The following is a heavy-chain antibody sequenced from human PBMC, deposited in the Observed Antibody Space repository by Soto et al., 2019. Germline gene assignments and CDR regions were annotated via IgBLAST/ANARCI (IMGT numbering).Heavy chain of an antibody. CDR3: ARSPFYCSSTSCYRPYYYGMDV. CDR2: IYYGGST. J-gene: IGHJ6*02. D-gene: IGHD2-2*01. Sequence: PSETLSLTCSVSGGSVSNKTYYWSWIRQPPGKGLEWIGYIYYGGSTNYNPSLKSRVTISVDTSKNQFSLKLSSVTAADTAVYYCARSPFYCSSTSCYRPYYYGMDVWGQGTTVTVSS. CDR1: GGSVSNKTYY. V-gene: IGHV4-61*01.